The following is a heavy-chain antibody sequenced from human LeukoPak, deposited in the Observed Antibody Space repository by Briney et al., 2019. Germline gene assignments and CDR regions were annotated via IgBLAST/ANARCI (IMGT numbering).Heavy chain of an antibody. Sequence: GASVTVSCKASGYTFTGYYMHWVRQAPGQGLEWMGWINPKSGGTNYAQKFQGRVTMTRHTSISTTYMELSRLRSDDTAVYYCATFIAVAGSYWGQGTRVTVSS. V-gene: IGHV1-2*02. CDR1: GYTFTGYY. J-gene: IGHJ4*02. CDR3: ATFIAVAGSY. CDR2: INPKSGGT. D-gene: IGHD6-19*01.